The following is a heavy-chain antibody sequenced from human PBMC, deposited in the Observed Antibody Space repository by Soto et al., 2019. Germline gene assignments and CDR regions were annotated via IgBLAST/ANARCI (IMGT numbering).Heavy chain of an antibody. CDR3: SVRGYDDFDY. J-gene: IGHJ4*02. D-gene: IGHD3-10*01. Sequence: SETLSLTCAVYGGSFSGYYWSWIRQPPGKGLEWIGEINHSGSTNYNPSLKSRVTISVDTSKNQFSLKLSSVTAADTAVYYCSVRGYDDFDYWGQGTLVTVSS. CDR1: GGSFSGYY. CDR2: INHSGST. V-gene: IGHV4-34*01.